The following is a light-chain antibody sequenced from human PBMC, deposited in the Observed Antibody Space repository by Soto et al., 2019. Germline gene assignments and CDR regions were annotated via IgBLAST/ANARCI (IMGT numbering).Light chain of an antibody. CDR3: MQALQTPVD. V-gene: IGKV2-28*01. CDR1: QSLLHTNGYTY. CDR2: VAS. J-gene: IGKJ2*01. Sequence: DIVMTQSPLSLSVTPGEPASIFCRSSQSLLHTNGYTYLDWYLQKPGQSPQLLIYVASSRASGVPDRFSASGSGTDFTLTISRVEAEDVGVYYCMQALQTPVDFGQGTKLEI.